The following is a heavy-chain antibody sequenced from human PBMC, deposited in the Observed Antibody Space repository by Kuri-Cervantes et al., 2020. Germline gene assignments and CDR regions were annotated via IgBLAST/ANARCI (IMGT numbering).Heavy chain of an antibody. Sequence: GESLKISCAASGFTFSSYSMNWVRQAPGKGLEWVAFIRFDGSNQYYADSVKGRFTISRDNSKNTLYLQMNSLRAEDTAVYYCAKGMVGYSRDDWFDPWGQGTLVTVSS. CDR2: IRFDGSNQ. V-gene: IGHV3-30*02. J-gene: IGHJ5*02. CDR1: GFTFSSYS. D-gene: IGHD6-13*01. CDR3: AKGMVGYSRDDWFDP.